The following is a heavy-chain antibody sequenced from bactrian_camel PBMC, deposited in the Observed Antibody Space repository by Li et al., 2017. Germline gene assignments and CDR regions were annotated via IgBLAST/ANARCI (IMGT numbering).Heavy chain of an antibody. CDR3: AAARIGFPSLARYLYAY. CDR2: ICGSGYT. J-gene: IGHJ2*01. CDR1: GYATSHYR. D-gene: IGHD5*01. Sequence: HVQLVESGGGSVQEGQSLRLSCAISGYATSHYRIAWFRLSPGKEREGVAAICGSGYTDYAGSVAGRFTVSKDNAKNALLLQMDNLRPEDSAIYYCAAARIGFPSLARYLYAYWGPG. V-gene: IGHV3S55*01.